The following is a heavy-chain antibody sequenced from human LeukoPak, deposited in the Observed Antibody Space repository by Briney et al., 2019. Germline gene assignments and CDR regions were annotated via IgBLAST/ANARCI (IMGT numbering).Heavy chain of an antibody. D-gene: IGHD5-24*01. Sequence: ASVKVSCKASGYTFTSYYMHWVRQAPGQGLEWMGIINPSGGSTSYAQKFQGRVTMTRDTSTSTVHMELSSLRSEDTAVYYCARMATIVEAFDYWGQGTLVTVSS. V-gene: IGHV1-46*01. J-gene: IGHJ4*02. CDR3: ARMATIVEAFDY. CDR2: INPSGGST. CDR1: GYTFTSYY.